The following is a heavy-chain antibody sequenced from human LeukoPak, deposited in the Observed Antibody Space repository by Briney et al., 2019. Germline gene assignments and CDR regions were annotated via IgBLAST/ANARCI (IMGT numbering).Heavy chain of an antibody. CDR3: IVFGDSNH. J-gene: IGHJ5*02. D-gene: IGHD4-17*01. CDR1: GLTGSHNY. Sequence: GGSLRLSCAASGLTGSHNYVSWVRQAPGKGLEWVSAIHTSGVTCYADSVKGRFTISRDTSKNTLYLQINSLRVEDTAVYYCIVFGDSNHWGQGTLVTVSS. CDR2: IHTSGVT. V-gene: IGHV3-53*01.